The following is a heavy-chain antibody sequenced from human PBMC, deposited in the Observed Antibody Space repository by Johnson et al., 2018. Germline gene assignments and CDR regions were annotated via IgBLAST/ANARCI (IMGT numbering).Heavy chain of an antibody. CDR3: AREWTTGFDI. V-gene: IGHV3-74*01. CDR2: IKYDGSGT. D-gene: IGHD1-14*01. Sequence: VQLVQSGGGLVQPGGSLRLSCAASGFTFSSHWMHWVRQGPGKGLVWVSRIKYDGSGTGYADSVKGRFTISRDNAKNTVYLQMNSLRAEDTAVYYCAREWTTGFDIGGQGTMATVSS. J-gene: IGHJ3*02. CDR1: GFTFSSHW.